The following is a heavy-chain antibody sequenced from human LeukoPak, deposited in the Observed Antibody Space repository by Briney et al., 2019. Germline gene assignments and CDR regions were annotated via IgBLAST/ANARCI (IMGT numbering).Heavy chain of an antibody. Sequence: ASVKVSCKASGYTFTGYYMHWVRQAPGQGLEWMGWINPNSGGTNYAQKFQGRVTMTRDTSISTAYMELRSLRSDDTAVYYCARDRVHYGGNGRAFDIWGQGTMVTVSS. V-gene: IGHV1-2*02. D-gene: IGHD4-23*01. J-gene: IGHJ3*02. CDR2: INPNSGGT. CDR3: ARDRVHYGGNGRAFDI. CDR1: GYTFTGYY.